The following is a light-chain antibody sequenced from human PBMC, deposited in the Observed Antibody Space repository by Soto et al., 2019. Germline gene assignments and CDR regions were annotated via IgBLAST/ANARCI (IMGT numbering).Light chain of an antibody. CDR1: QGISSY. CDR3: QQYYSYPLT. CDR2: AAS. Sequence: IRMTQSPSSLSASTGDRVTITCRASQGISSYLAWYQQKPGKAPKLLIYAASTLQSGVPSRFSGSGSGTDFTLTISCLQSEDFATYYCQQYYSYPLTFGGGTK. J-gene: IGKJ4*01. V-gene: IGKV1-8*01.